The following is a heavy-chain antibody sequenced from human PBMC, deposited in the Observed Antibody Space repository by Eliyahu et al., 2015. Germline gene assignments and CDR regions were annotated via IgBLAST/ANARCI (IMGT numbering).Heavy chain of an antibody. CDR2: ISGTSESM. V-gene: IGHV3-48*01. J-gene: IGHJ6*02. CDR1: DLTFSIYS. CDR3: VRESRSTSYGSGRYWEGPMDV. D-gene: IGHD3-10*01. Sequence: EAQLVESGGGLAQPGGSLRLSCEDSDLTFSIYSINWVRQSPGKGLEWVSYISGTSESMYYADSVKGRFTISRDNGKNSLYLQMSSLRVEDTAVYFCVRESRSTSYGSGRYWEGPMDVWGQGTTVIVSS.